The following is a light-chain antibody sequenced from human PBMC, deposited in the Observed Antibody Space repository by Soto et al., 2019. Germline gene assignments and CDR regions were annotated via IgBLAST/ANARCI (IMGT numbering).Light chain of an antibody. CDR1: QGISSY. CDR2: AAS. J-gene: IGKJ3*01. CDR3: QQLNSYPLFT. V-gene: IGKV1-9*01. Sequence: IQLTQSPSSLSASVGDRVTITCRASQGISSYLAWYQQKPGKAPKLLIYAASTLQSGVPSRFSGRGSGTDFTLNISSLQPEDFATYYCQQLNSYPLFTFGPGTKVDIK.